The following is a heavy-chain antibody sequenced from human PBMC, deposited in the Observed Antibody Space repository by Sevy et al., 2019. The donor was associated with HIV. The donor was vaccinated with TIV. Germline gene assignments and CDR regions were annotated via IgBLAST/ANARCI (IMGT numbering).Heavy chain of an antibody. D-gene: IGHD3-22*01. CDR1: GFTFSNAW. CDR2: IKSKTDGGTT. J-gene: IGHJ4*02. CDR3: TTPLLYYYDSSGYYY. V-gene: IGHV3-15*01. Sequence: GGSLRLSCTASGFTFSNAWMSWVRQAPGKGLEWVGRIKSKTDGGTTDYAAPVKGRFTISRDDSKNTLYLQMNSLKTEDTAVYYCTTPLLYYYDSSGYYYWGQGTLVTVSS.